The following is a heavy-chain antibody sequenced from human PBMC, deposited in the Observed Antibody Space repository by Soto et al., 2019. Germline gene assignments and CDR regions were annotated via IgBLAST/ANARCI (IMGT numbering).Heavy chain of an antibody. D-gene: IGHD6-13*01. CDR3: AREQQVRGFDP. J-gene: IGHJ5*02. CDR1: GYTFISYD. V-gene: IGHV1-8*01. CDR2: MNPNSGNT. Sequence: QVQLVQSGAEVKKPGASVKVSCKASGYTFISYDINWVRQATGQGLEWMGWMNPNSGNTGYAQKFQGSVTRTRNTSMSAAYMGWSSLRSGDTAIYYGAREQQVRGFDPWGQGTLVTVSS.